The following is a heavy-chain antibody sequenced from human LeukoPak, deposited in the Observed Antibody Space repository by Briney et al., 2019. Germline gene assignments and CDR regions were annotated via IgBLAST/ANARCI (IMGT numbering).Heavy chain of an antibody. CDR1: GGSISSGYYY. CDR2: IYYRGST. J-gene: IGHJ3*01. Sequence: SETLSLTCTVSGGSISSGYYYWCWIRHPPRKRLEWSGYIYYRGSTYYNPSLKSRVTISVDTSKKHFSLKLSSVAAASTPDYYCARVLRPLPFAFDFWGGGPMVTVSS. D-gene: IGHD2-8*01. V-gene: IGHV4-30-4*01. CDR3: ARVLRPLPFAFDF.